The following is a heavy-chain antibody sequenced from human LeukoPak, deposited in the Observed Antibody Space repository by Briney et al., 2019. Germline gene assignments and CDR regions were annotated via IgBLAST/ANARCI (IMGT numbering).Heavy chain of an antibody. CDR2: TYYRAKWYN. J-gene: IGHJ4*02. CDR1: GDSVSSNSTA. CDR3: TRSLAAAGDY. D-gene: IGHD6-13*01. V-gene: IGHV6-1*01. Sequence: SQTLSLTCAISGDSVSSNSTACNWIRQSPSRCLEWLRRTYYRAKWYNDYAVSVKSRITINTDTTNNQFYLQLNSVAPEDTAVYYCTRSLAAAGDYWGQGTLVTVSS.